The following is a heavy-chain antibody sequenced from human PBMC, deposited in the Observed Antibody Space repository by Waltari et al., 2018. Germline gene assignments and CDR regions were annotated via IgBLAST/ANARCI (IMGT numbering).Heavy chain of an antibody. CDR2: SIPIFGTA. CDR1: GGTFSSYA. Sequence: QVQLVQSGAEVKKPGSSVKVSCKASGGTFSSYAISWVRQAPGQGVEGMGGSIPIFGTANYAQKFQGRVTITTDESTSTAYMGLSSLRSEDTAVYCGARGGPGGGWFDPWGQGTLVTVSS. CDR3: ARGGPGGGWFDP. V-gene: IGHV1-69*05. J-gene: IGHJ5*02. D-gene: IGHD3-10*01.